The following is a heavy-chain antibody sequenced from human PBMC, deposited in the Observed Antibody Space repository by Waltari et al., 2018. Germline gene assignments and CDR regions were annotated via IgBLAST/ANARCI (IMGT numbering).Heavy chain of an antibody. CDR3: ASSLYGDYTQIWGRVFDY. D-gene: IGHD4-17*01. J-gene: IGHJ4*02. V-gene: IGHV3-23*01. Sequence: VQRLESGGGLVKDGGSMRLSCAASGITFRSYAMTWVGQAPGKGVEWDSVISGSGGSTDYADAVKCRFTISRDNSKNTLYLQMNNLRVEDTAVYYCASSLYGDYTQIWGRVFDYWGQGTLVTVSS. CDR1: GITFRSYA. CDR2: ISGSGGST.